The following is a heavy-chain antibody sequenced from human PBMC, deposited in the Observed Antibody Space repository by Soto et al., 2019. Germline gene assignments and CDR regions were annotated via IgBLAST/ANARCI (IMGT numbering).Heavy chain of an antibody. D-gene: IGHD3-3*01. CDR3: ARDERVDFWSGYSTSAYYGMDV. CDR2: IIPIFGTA. Sequence: SVKVSCKASGGTFSSYAISWVRQAPGQGLEWMGGIIPIFGTANYAQKFQGRVTITADESTSTAYMELSSLRSEDTAVYYCARDERVDFWSGYSTSAYYGMDVWGQGTTVTVSS. J-gene: IGHJ6*02. CDR1: GGTFSSYA. V-gene: IGHV1-69*13.